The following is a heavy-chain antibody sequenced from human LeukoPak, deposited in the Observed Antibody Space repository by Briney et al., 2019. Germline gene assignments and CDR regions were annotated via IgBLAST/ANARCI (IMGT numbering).Heavy chain of an antibody. D-gene: IGHD2-2*01. Sequence: SETLSLTCNVSGGSVSSGDYYWSWIRQPPGKGLEWIGYIYYSGSADYNPSLKSRVTISVDTSKNQFSLKLSSVTAADTAVCYCARVVLDIVVVPAAHDAFDIWGQGTMVIVSS. CDR2: IYYSGSA. CDR1: GGSVSSGDYY. V-gene: IGHV4-61*08. J-gene: IGHJ3*02. CDR3: ARVVLDIVVVPAAHDAFDI.